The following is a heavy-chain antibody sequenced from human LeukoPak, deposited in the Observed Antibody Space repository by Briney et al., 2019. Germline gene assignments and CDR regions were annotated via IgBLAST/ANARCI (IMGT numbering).Heavy chain of an antibody. CDR3: ARVRYDYYYGMDV. V-gene: IGHV3-21*01. CDR2: IISSSSYI. J-gene: IGHJ6*04. CDR1: GFTFSTYS. Sequence: GGSLRLSCAASGFTFSTYSMNWVRQAPGKGLEWVSSIISSSSYIYYADSVKGRFTISRDNAKNSLYLQMNSLRAEDTAVYYCARVRYDYYYGMDVWGKGTTVTVSS.